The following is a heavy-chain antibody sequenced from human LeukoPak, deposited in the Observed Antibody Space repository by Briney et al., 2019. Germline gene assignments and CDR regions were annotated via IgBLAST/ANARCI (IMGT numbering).Heavy chain of an antibody. CDR3: ARDSYSSSGYYYYYMDV. D-gene: IGHD6-6*01. CDR2: IYHSGST. CDR1: GGSISSGGYY. Sequence: SETLSLTCTVSGGSISSGGYYWSWIRQPPGKGLEWIGYIYHSGSTYYNPSLKSRVTISVDRSKNQFSLKLSSVTAADTAVYYCARDSYSSSGYYYYYMDVWGKGTTVTVSS. J-gene: IGHJ6*03. V-gene: IGHV4-30-2*01.